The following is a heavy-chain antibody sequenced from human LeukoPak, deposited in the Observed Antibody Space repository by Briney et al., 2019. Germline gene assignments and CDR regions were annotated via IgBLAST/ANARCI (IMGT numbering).Heavy chain of an antibody. D-gene: IGHD6-6*01. V-gene: IGHV3-72*01. CDR2: MRNKANSYTT. CDR1: GFTFSDHY. J-gene: IGHJ4*02. Sequence: GGSLRLSCAASGFTFSDHYMDWVRQAPGKGLEWVGRMRNKANSYTTEYAASVKGRFTISRDDSKNSLYLQMNSLKTEDTAVYYCARGHRSSDYWGQGTLVTVSS. CDR3: ARGHRSSDY.